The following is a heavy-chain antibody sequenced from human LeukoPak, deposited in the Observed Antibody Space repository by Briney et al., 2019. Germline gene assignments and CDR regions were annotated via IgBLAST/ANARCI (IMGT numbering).Heavy chain of an antibody. J-gene: IGHJ4*02. D-gene: IGHD3-22*01. Sequence: PGGSLRLSCAASGFTFSSYEMNWVRQAPGKGLEWVSYISSSGSTIYYADSVKGRFTISRDNAKNSLYLQMNSPRAEDTAVYYCARTQPTYDSKGQIFDYWGQGTLVTVSS. CDR2: ISSSGSTI. V-gene: IGHV3-48*03. CDR1: GFTFSSYE. CDR3: ARTQPTYDSKGQIFDY.